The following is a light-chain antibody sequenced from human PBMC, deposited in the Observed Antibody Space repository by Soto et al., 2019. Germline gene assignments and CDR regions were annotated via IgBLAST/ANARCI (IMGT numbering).Light chain of an antibody. CDR1: SSDVGGYNY. CDR2: EVS. J-gene: IGLJ1*01. CDR3: SSYTSSSTFYV. V-gene: IGLV2-14*01. Sequence: VLTQPASVSGSPGQSITISCAGTSSDVGGYNYVSWYQQHPGKAPKLMIYEVSNRPSGVSNRFSGSKSGNTASLTISGLQAEDEADYYCSSYTSSSTFYVFGTGTKVTVL.